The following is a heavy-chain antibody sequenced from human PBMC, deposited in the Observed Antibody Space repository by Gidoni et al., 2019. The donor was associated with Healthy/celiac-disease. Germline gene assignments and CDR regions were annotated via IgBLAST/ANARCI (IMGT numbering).Heavy chain of an antibody. CDR1: VGTFLSYA. D-gene: IGHD3-22*01. J-gene: IGHJ6*02. Sequence: QVQLVQSGAEVTKPGSSVKVPCKASVGTFLSYAIRWVRQAPGQGLEWMGRIIPIPGIANYAQKFQGRVTIIADKSTSTAYMELSSLRSEDTAVYYCAYYYDSSGYPYYYYGMDVWGQGTTVTVSS. CDR2: IIPIPGIA. CDR3: AYYYDSSGYPYYYYGMDV. V-gene: IGHV1-69*09.